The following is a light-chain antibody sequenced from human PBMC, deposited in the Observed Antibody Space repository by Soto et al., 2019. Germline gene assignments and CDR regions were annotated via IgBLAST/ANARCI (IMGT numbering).Light chain of an antibody. V-gene: IGKV1-39*01. CDR1: QSVGTY. CDR2: AAY. CDR3: QQSYSTVAIT. J-gene: IGKJ5*01. Sequence: DIQMTQSPSSLSASVGDRVTITCRASQSVGTYLNWYQQRPGKAPKLLIYAAYSLESGVPSRFSGGGSGRDFTLTISGLQLEDFATYYCQQSYSTVAITFGQGTRLEIK.